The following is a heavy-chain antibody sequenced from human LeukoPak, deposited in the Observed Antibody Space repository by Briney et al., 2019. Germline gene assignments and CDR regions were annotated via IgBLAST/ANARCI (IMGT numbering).Heavy chain of an antibody. D-gene: IGHD3-10*01. CDR3: ARGWYYGSGSYYKRGIGWFDP. Sequence: SETLSLTCAVYGGSFSGYYWSWLRQPPGKGLEWIGEINHSGSTNYNPSLKSRVTISVDTSKNQFSLKLSCVTAADTAVYYCARGWYYGSGSYYKRGIGWFDPWGQGTLVTVSS. CDR2: INHSGST. J-gene: IGHJ5*02. V-gene: IGHV4-34*01. CDR1: GGSFSGYY.